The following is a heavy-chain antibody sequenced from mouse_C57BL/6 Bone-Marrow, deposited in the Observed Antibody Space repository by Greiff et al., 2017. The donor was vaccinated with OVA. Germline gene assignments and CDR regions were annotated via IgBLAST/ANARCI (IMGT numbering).Heavy chain of an antibody. V-gene: IGHV1-26*01. D-gene: IGHD2-3*01. CDR1: GYTFTDYY. CDR2: INPNNGGT. J-gene: IGHJ2*01. CDR3: ARWLLDY. Sequence: EVQLQQSGPELVKPGASVKISCKASGYTFTDYYMNWVKQSHGKSLEWIGDINPNNGGTSYNQKFKGKATLPVDKSSSTAYMELRSLTSEDSAVYYCARWLLDYWGQGTTLTVSS.